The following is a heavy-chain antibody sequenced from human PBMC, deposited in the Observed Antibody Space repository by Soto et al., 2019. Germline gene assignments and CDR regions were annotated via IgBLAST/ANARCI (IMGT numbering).Heavy chain of an antibody. CDR1: GFTFSSYA. CDR2: ISYDGSNK. Sequence: VQLVESGGGVVQPGRSLRLSCAASGFTFSSYAMHWVRQAPGKGLEWVAVISYDGSNKYYADSVKGRFTISRDNSKNTLYLKIKSRGAEDRAVYYCASSIRYYYDSSVYSDGPFDIWGQGTMAPFSS. D-gene: IGHD3-22*01. J-gene: IGHJ3*02. CDR3: ASSIRYYYDSSVYSDGPFDI. V-gene: IGHV3-30-3*01.